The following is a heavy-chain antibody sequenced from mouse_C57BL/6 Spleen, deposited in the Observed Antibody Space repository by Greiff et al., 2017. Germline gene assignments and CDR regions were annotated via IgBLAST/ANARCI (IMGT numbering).Heavy chain of an antibody. D-gene: IGHD1-1*01. CDR2: IHPSDSDT. CDR1: GYTFTSYW. J-gene: IGHJ4*01. V-gene: IGHV1-74*01. CDR3: SISPLITTVVAPYAGDY. Sequence: QVQLQQPGAELVKPGASVKVSCKASGYTFTSYWMHWVKQRPGQGLEWIGRIHPSDSDTNYNQKFKGKSTLTVDKSSSTAYMQLSSLTSEDSAVYYGSISPLITTVVAPYAGDYWGQGTSVTVSS.